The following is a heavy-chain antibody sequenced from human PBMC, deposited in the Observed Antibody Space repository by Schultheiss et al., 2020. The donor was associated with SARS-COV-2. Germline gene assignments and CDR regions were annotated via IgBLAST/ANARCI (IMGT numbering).Heavy chain of an antibody. Sequence: SETLSLTCSVSGASISSYYWSWVRQPPGRGLEWFGEVNPSGNTNYNPSLKSRVTISVDTSKHQFSLRLRSATAADTAVYYCARHLTPETPSNSFDPWGQGALVTVSS. J-gene: IGHJ5*02. CDR3: ARHLTPETPSNSFDP. CDR1: GASISSYY. D-gene: IGHD5-24*01. CDR2: VNPSGNT. V-gene: IGHV4-59*08.